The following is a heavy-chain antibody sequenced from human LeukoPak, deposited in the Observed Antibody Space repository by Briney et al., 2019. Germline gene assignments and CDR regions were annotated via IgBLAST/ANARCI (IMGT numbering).Heavy chain of an antibody. D-gene: IGHD3-10*01. CDR3: ARDGFGSYFSLDY. Sequence: PGRSLRLSCAASGFTFSIYGMHWVRQAPGKGLEWVADIRHDGSDEYNVDSVKGRFTVSRDNAKNSLFLQMNSLRAEDTAVYYCARDGFGSYFSLDYWGQGALVTVSS. CDR1: GFTFSIYG. J-gene: IGHJ4*02. CDR2: IRHDGSDE. V-gene: IGHV3-7*04.